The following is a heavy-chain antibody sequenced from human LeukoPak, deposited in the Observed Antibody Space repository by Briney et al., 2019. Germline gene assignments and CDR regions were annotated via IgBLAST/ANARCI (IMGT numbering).Heavy chain of an antibody. CDR2: ISYDGSNK. D-gene: IGHD2-21*01. J-gene: IGHJ4*02. CDR1: GFTFSSYA. Sequence: GGSLRLSCAASGFTFSSYAMHWVRQAPGKGLEWVAVISYDGSNKYYADSVKGRFAISRDNAKSSLYLQMNSLRDEDTAVYYCARVWQDYSGVDYWGQGTLVTVSS. V-gene: IGHV3-30*09. CDR3: ARVWQDYSGVDY.